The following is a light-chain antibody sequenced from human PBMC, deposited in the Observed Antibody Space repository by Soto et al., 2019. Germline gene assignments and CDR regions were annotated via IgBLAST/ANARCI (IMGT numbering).Light chain of an antibody. V-gene: IGKV1-5*01. CDR2: DAS. CDR3: QQSYSTPYT. J-gene: IGKJ2*01. Sequence: DIQMTQSPSTLSASVGDRVTITCRASQSISSWLAWYQQKPGKAPKLLIYDASSLESGVPSRFSGSGSGTDFTLTISSLQPEDFAPYYCQQSYSTPYTFGQGTKLEIK. CDR1: QSISSW.